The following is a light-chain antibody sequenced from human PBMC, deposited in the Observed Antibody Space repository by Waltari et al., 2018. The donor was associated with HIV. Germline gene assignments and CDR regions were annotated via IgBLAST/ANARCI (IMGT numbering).Light chain of an antibody. CDR2: DIS. V-gene: IGLV2-11*01. Sequence: QSALTQPRSVSGSPGQSVTISCTGTRSDVGGYNYVSWYQQHPGKAPKLMIYDISKRPSGVPDRFSGSKSDNTASLTISGLQAEDEAHYYCCSYAGSHWVFGGGTKLTVL. CDR1: RSDVGGYNY. CDR3: CSYAGSHWV. J-gene: IGLJ3*02.